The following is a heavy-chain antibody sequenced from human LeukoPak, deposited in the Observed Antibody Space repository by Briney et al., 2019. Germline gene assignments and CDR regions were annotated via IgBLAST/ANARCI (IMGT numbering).Heavy chain of an antibody. CDR3: ARRGVGASPFDF. J-gene: IGHJ4*02. D-gene: IGHD1-26*01. Sequence: SETLSLTCTVSGDSIDSSTYFWGWIRQSPGKGLEWIATIYHSGDTFYTPSLQSRVTISVDIIKNQFSLKVNSVTATDTAVYYCARRGVGASPFDFWGQGTLVTVS. V-gene: IGHV4-39*01. CDR2: IYHSGDT. CDR1: GDSIDSSTYF.